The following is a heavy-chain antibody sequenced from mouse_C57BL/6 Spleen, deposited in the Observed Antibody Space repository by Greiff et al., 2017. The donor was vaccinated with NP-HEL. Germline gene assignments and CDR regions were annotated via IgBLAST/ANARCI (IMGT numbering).Heavy chain of an antibody. CDR1: GFTFSDYG. CDR2: ISSGSSTI. D-gene: IGHD2-5*01. J-gene: IGHJ2*01. V-gene: IGHV5-17*01. Sequence: EVQRVESGGGLVKPGGSLKLSCAASGFTFSDYGMHWVRQAPEKGLEWVAYISSGSSTIYYADTVKGRFTISRDNAKNTLFLQMPSLRSEDAAIYYCARHSNYFDYWGQGTTLTVSS. CDR3: ARHSNYFDY.